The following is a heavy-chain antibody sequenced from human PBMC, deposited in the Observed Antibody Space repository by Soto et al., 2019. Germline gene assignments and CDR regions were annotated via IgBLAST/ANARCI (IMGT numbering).Heavy chain of an antibody. CDR3: ARGLTYYDSSGYHIDAFDI. CDR2: ISAYNGNT. J-gene: IGHJ3*02. D-gene: IGHD3-22*01. CDR1: GYTFTSYG. V-gene: IGHV1-18*01. Sequence: GASVKVSCKASGYTFTSYGISWVRQAPGQGLEWMGWISAYNGNTNYAQKLQGRVTMTTDTSTSTAYMELRSLRSDDTAVYYCARGLTYYDSSGYHIDAFDIWGQGTMVTVSS.